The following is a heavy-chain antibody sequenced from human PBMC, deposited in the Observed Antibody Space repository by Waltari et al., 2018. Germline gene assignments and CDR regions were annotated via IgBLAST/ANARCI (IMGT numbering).Heavy chain of an antibody. J-gene: IGHJ4*02. Sequence: QVHLVQSGAEVKKSGASVTVSCKPSGYSFGGYYLYWVRQAPGQGLEWMGWINPTNGVTNYAQKFQGRVTMTRDTSINSVYMDLSRLRSDDTAVYFCARGLGGSSPFDYWGRGTLVTVSS. CDR3: ARGLGGSSPFDY. V-gene: IGHV1-2*02. CDR2: INPTNGVT. D-gene: IGHD3-16*01. CDR1: GYSFGGYY.